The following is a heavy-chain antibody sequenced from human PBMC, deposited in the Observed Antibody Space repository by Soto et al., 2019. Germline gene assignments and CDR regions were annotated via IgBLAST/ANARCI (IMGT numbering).Heavy chain of an antibody. CDR2: ISAYNGNT. CDR3: ARVSAVITRFRPYYVMDV. V-gene: IGHV1-18*01. CDR1: GYTFTNYG. D-gene: IGHD3-22*01. Sequence: QVHLVQSGAEVKKPGASVKVSCKASGYTFTNYGITWVRQAPGQGLEWMGWISAYNGNTNYAQKLQGRVTMTKDTSTSTAYMELSSLRSDDTAVYYCARVSAVITRFRPYYVMDVWGQGTTVTVSS. J-gene: IGHJ6*02.